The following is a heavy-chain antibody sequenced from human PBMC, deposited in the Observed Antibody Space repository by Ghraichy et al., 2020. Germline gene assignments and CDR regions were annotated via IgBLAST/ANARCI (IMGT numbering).Heavy chain of an antibody. Sequence: GGSLRLSCAASGFTFSDYYMSWIRQAPGKGLEWVSYISSSSSYTNYADSVKDRFTISRDNAKNSLYLQMNSLRAEDTAVYYCARDFAGYSSGWYVDAFDIWGQGTMVTVSS. D-gene: IGHD6-19*01. J-gene: IGHJ3*02. CDR1: GFTFSDYY. CDR3: ARDFAGYSSGWYVDAFDI. CDR2: ISSSSSYT. V-gene: IGHV3-11*06.